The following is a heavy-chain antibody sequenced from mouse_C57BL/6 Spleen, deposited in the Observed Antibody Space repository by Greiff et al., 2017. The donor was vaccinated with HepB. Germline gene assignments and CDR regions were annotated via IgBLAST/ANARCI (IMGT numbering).Heavy chain of an antibody. V-gene: IGHV3-3*01. CDR1: GFSINSDCY. Sequence: DVQLQESGPSLVRPSQTLSLTCTVTGFSINSDCYWIWIRQFPGNKLEYIGYTFYSGITYYNPSLESRTYITRDTSKNQFSLKLSSVTTEDTATYYCARGLPLHDYDEAYYAMDYWGQGTSVTVSS. CDR2: TFYSGIT. CDR3: ARGLPLHDYDEAYYAMDY. D-gene: IGHD2-4*01. J-gene: IGHJ4*01.